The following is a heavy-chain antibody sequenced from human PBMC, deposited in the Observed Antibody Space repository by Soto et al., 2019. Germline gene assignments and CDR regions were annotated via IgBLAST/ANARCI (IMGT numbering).Heavy chain of an antibody. V-gene: IGHV3-30*18. CDR1: GFTFSSYG. CDR2: ISYDGSNK. D-gene: IGHD6-13*01. CDR3: AKSIAAAGIDYYYGMDV. Sequence: GGSLRLSCAASGFTFSSYGMHWVRQAPGKGLEWVAVISYDGSNKYYADSVKGRFTISRDNSKNTLYLQMNSLRAEDTAVYYCAKSIAAAGIDYYYGMDVWGQGTTVTVSS. J-gene: IGHJ6*02.